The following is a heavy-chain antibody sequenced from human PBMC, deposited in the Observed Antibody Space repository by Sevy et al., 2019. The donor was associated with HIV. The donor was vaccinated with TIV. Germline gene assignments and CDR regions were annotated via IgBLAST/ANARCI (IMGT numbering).Heavy chain of an antibody. V-gene: IGHV3-13*01. CDR2: VGPAGDT. CDR1: GFTFITYD. D-gene: IGHD5-12*01. J-gene: IGHJ6*02. Sequence: GGSLRLSCAASGFTFITYDMHWVRHVTVKGLEWVSGVGPAGDTFYPGSVKGRFTISRENAKNSLYLQMNNLRAGDTAVYYCTRSGGYRDYGMDVWGQGTTVTVSS. CDR3: TRSGGYRDYGMDV.